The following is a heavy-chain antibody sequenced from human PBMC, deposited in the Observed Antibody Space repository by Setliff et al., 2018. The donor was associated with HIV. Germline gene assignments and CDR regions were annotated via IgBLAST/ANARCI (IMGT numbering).Heavy chain of an antibody. V-gene: IGHV4-4*02. CDR2: IYQCGST. CDR3: ARATPGYNYGSQHAFDI. Sequence: PSETLSLTCTVSGGSISSQYWSWVRQPPGKGLEWMGEIYQCGSTNYNPSLKSRVTISVDKSKNQFSLKLSSVTAADTAVYYCARATPGYNYGSQHAFDIWGQGTKVTVS. D-gene: IGHD5-18*01. CDR1: GGSISSQY. J-gene: IGHJ3*02.